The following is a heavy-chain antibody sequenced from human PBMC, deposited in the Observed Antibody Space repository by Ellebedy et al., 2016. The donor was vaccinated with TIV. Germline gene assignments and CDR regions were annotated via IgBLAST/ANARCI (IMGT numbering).Heavy chain of an antibody. CDR3: ARISSGWGFDY. Sequence: SGPTLVKPTQTLTLTCTFSGFSLSTSRLSVSWIRQPPGKALEWLARIVWDDDKFYSTSLRTRLTISKDSSENQVVLTMTNMDPEDTATYYCARISSGWGFDYWGQGALVTVSS. J-gene: IGHJ4*02. V-gene: IGHV2-70*17. CDR1: GFSLSTSRLS. D-gene: IGHD6-19*01. CDR2: IVWDDDK.